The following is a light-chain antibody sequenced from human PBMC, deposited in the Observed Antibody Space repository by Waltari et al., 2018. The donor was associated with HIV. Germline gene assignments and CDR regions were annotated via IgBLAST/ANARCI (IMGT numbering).Light chain of an antibody. Sequence: QFVLTQAPSVSAAPGQNVTISCSGSSSTIGNNYVSWYQHFPGTAPKLLIYDINKRPSGIPDRFSVSKSGTSATLAIAGLQTGDEADYYCGTWDSSLSVGLFGGGTKVTVL. CDR3: GTWDSSLSVGL. J-gene: IGLJ3*02. V-gene: IGLV1-51*01. CDR2: DIN. CDR1: SSTIGNNY.